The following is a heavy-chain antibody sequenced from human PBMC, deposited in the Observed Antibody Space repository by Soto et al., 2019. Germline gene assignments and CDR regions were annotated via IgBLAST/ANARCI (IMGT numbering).Heavy chain of an antibody. J-gene: IGHJ4*02. D-gene: IGHD3-22*01. CDR3: ARGFGYYYDSSGYKLDY. CDR2: INPSGGST. V-gene: IGHV1-46*01. Sequence: QVQLVQSGAEVKKPGASVKVSCKASGYSLTSYYMHWVRQAPGQGLAWMGIINPSGGSTSYAQNYQDRITMTRDTSTTTVYMELSSLRSEDTAVYYCARGFGYYYDSSGYKLDYWGQGTLVTVSS. CDR1: GYSLTSYY.